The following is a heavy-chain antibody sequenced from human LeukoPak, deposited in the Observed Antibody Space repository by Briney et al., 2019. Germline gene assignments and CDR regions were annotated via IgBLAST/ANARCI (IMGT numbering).Heavy chain of an antibody. CDR2: INHSGST. CDR1: GGSISSSSYY. CDR3: ARDTTSDAFDI. D-gene: IGHD1-14*01. Sequence: SETLPLTCTVSGGSISSSSYYWGWIRQPPGKGLEWIGEINHSGSTNYNPSLKSRVTMSVDTSKNQFSLKLSSVTAADTAVYYCARDTTSDAFDIWGQGTMVTVSS. V-gene: IGHV4-39*07. J-gene: IGHJ3*02.